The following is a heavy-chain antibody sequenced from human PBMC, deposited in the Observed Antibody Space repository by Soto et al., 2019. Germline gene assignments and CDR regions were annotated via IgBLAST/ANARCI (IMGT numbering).Heavy chain of an antibody. CDR3: ARHLASKVTTSGWFDP. Sequence: XVSLRLSCAASGFTLSSHAMHGVRQTPGKGLEWLSIISYDGSTTYYSDSVKGRFTISRDNSKNTLYLQMSSLRPDDTGVYFCARHLASKVTTSGWFDPWGQGTLVTVSS. V-gene: IGHV3-30-3*01. CDR1: GFTLSSHA. J-gene: IGHJ5*02. D-gene: IGHD4-4*01. CDR2: ISYDGSTT.